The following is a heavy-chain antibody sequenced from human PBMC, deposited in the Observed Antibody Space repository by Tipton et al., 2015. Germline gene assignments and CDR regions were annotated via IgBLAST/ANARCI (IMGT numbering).Heavy chain of an antibody. CDR1: SGSISRSY. V-gene: IGHV4-59*12. CDR2: ISYSGTT. Sequence: TLSLTCTVSSGSISRSYWSWIRQPPGKGLEWIGYISYSGTTNYNPSLNSRVTISVDTSKNQFFLRMTPVTAADTAVYYCARIRGRYVLDHWGQGTLVTVSS. CDR3: ARIRGRYVLDH. J-gene: IGHJ4*02. D-gene: IGHD3-16*01.